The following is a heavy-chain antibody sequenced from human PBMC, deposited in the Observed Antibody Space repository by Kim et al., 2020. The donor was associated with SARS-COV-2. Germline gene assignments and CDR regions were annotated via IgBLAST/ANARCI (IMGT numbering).Heavy chain of an antibody. CDR2: INHSGST. CDR1: GGSFSGYY. V-gene: IGHV4-34*01. J-gene: IGHJ4*02. D-gene: IGHD3-22*01. Sequence: SETLSLTCAVYGGSFSGYYWSWIRQPPGKGLEWIGEINHSGSTNYKPSLKSRVTISVATSKNQFSLKLSSVTAADTAVYYCARVINYVSSGYSLYYFDYWGQGTLVTVSS. CDR3: ARVINYVSSGYSLYYFDY.